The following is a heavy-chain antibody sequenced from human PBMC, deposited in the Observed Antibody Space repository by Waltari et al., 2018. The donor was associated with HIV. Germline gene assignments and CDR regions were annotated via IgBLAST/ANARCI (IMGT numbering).Heavy chain of an antibody. D-gene: IGHD2-8*02. Sequence: QVQLQQWGAGLLKPSDTLSLTCAVYNASFSDYYWTWIRQIPGKRLEWIGEINHRGSNDYKPSLKSRVTMSSDMSKRQCSMRLKSVVAADTALYFCAGGRDSREQRLVAGFDFWGRGTLVTVSS. CDR3: AGGRDSREQRLVAGFDF. V-gene: IGHV4-34*02. CDR2: INHRGSN. J-gene: IGHJ4*02. CDR1: NASFSDYY.